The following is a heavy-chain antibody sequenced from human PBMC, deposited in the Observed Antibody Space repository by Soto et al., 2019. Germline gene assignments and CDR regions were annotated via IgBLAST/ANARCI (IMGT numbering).Heavy chain of an antibody. CDR1: GYTVYSHS. D-gene: IGHD5-18*01. CDR3: ARCIQQDYYYGMDV. J-gene: IGHJ6*02. CDR2: ISADNGNT. Sequence: QAQLVQSGAEVKKLGASVKVSCKASGYTVYSHSSRWVRQAPGQGLEWMGRISADNGNTKYAQKFQGRVTMTTDSSTSTVYMELRNLRSDDTAVYYCARCIQQDYYYGMDVWGQGTTVTVSS. V-gene: IGHV1-18*01.